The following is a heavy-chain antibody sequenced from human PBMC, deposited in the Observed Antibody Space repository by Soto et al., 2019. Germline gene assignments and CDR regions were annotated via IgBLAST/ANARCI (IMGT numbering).Heavy chain of an antibody. Sequence: ASVKVSCKASGYTFTSYDINWVRQATGQGLEWMGWMNPNSGNTGYAQKFQGRVTMTRNTSISTAYMELSSLRSEDTAVYYCARGLSPSGYYDFWSGYLVFDYWGQGTLVTVSS. J-gene: IGHJ4*02. CDR3: ARGLSPSGYYDFWSGYLVFDY. CDR1: GYTFTSYD. CDR2: MNPNSGNT. V-gene: IGHV1-8*01. D-gene: IGHD3-3*01.